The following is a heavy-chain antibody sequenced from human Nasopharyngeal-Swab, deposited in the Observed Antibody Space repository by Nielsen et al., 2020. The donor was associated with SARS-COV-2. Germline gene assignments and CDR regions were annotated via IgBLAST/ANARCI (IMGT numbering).Heavy chain of an antibody. Sequence: LKISCAASGFTFSIYSMNWVRQAPGKGLEWVAYISSSSSTIYYADSVEGRFTISRDNAKNSLYLQMNSLRAEDTAVYYCGRDGSNKWGIKTDYWGQGTLVTVSS. J-gene: IGHJ4*02. CDR3: GRDGSNKWGIKTDY. V-gene: IGHV3-48*01. CDR2: ISSSSSTI. CDR1: GFTFSIYS. D-gene: IGHD1-26*01.